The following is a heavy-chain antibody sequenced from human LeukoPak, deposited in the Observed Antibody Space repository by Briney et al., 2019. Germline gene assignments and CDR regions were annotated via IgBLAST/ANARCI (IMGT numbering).Heavy chain of an antibody. CDR3: ASHIAARRFDY. Sequence: SETLSLTCAVYGGSFSGYYWSWIRQPPGKGLEWIGEINHSGSTNYNPSLKSRVTISVDTSKNQFSLKLSSVTAADTAVYYCASHIAARRFDYWGQGTLVTVSS. D-gene: IGHD6-6*01. CDR1: GGSFSGYY. J-gene: IGHJ4*02. CDR2: INHSGST. V-gene: IGHV4-34*01.